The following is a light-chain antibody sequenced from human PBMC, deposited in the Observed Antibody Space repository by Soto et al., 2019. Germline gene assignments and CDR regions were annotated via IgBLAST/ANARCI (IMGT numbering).Light chain of an antibody. V-gene: IGKV3-15*01. CDR2: GAS. J-gene: IGKJ1*01. Sequence: EIVMPQSPATLSVSPGERATLSCRASQSVSRNLAWYQQKPGQAPRLLIYGASTRATGIPARFSGSGSGTEFTLTISSLESEDFAVYYCQQYNNWPLTFGQGTKVEIK. CDR3: QQYNNWPLT. CDR1: QSVSRN.